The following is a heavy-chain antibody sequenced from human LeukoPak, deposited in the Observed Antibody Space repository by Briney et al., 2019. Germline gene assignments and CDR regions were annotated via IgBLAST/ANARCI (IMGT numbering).Heavy chain of an antibody. J-gene: IGHJ4*02. V-gene: IGHV3-53*01. D-gene: IGHD4-17*01. CDR3: AGSHYGDYSSHY. Sequence: GGSLRLSCAASGFTFSSYSMNWVRQAPGKGLEWVSVIYSGGSTYYADSVKGRFTISRDNSKNTLHLQMNSLRAEDTAVYYCAGSHYGDYSSHYWGQGTLVTVSS. CDR2: IYSGGST. CDR1: GFTFSSYS.